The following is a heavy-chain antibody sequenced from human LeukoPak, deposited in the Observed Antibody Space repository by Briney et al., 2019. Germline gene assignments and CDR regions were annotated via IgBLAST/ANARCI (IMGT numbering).Heavy chain of an antibody. Sequence: PSETLSLTCTVSGGSISSYYWSWIRQPPGKGLEWIGYIYYSGSTNYNPSLKSRVTISVDTSKNQFSLKPSSVTAADTAVYYCARADYGDYGEYYFDYWGQGTLVTVSS. CDR3: ARADYGDYGEYYFDY. J-gene: IGHJ4*02. D-gene: IGHD4-17*01. V-gene: IGHV4-59*01. CDR2: IYYSGST. CDR1: GGSISSYY.